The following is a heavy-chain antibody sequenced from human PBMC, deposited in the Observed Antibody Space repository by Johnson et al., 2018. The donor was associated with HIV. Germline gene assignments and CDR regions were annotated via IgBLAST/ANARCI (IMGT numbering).Heavy chain of an antibody. D-gene: IGHD3-22*01. CDR2: INKDGSAT. Sequence: QVQLVESGGGAVQPGRSLRLSCAASGFTFSSYAMHWVRQAPGKGLVWVSRINKDGSATSYADSVKGRFTISRDNSKNTLYLQMGSLRAEDMAVYYCASPILFDSSGATDACDIWGQGTMVTVSS. V-gene: IGHV3-30*14. CDR1: GFTFSSYA. J-gene: IGHJ3*02. CDR3: ASPILFDSSGATDACDI.